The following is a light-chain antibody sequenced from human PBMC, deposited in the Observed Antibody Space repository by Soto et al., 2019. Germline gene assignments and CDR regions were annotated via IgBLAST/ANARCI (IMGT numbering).Light chain of an antibody. CDR2: DVS. Sequence: QCALTQPRSVYGSPGHSVTISCTRTSSDVGGYSYVSWYQQHPGKAPKLMISDVSKRPSGVPDRFSGSKFGNTASLTISGLQAEDEADYYCCSYAGAFTYVFGSGTKLTVL. V-gene: IGLV2-11*01. CDR1: SSDVGGYSY. CDR3: CSYAGAFTYV. J-gene: IGLJ1*01.